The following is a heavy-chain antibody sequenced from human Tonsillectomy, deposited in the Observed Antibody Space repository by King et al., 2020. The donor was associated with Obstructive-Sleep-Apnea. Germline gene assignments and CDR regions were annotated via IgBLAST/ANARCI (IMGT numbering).Heavy chain of an antibody. CDR3: GREGRWLQFRGDDY. CDR2: IYYTWST. Sequence: LQLQESGPGLVKASETLSLTCTVSGGSISSSNYYWGWLRQPPGKGRDWIGSIYYTWSTYYNPSLKSRLTMSVDKSKNQFSLKLSSVTAADTAVYYCGREGRWLQFRGDDYWGQGTQVTVSS. CDR1: GGSISSSNYY. D-gene: IGHD5-24*01. V-gene: IGHV4-39*07. J-gene: IGHJ4*02.